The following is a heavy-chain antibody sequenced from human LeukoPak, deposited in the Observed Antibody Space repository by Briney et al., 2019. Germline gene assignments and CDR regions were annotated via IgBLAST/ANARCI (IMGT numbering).Heavy chain of an antibody. CDR3: AKETYGSGSTDY. CDR1: GFTFSSYA. D-gene: IGHD3-10*01. V-gene: IGHV3-23*01. Sequence: GGSLRLSCAASGFTFSSYAMCWVRQAPGKGLEWASAIGGSGGSTFYADSVKGRFTISRDNSKNTLYLQMNSLRAEDTAVYYCAKETYGSGSTDYWGQGTLVTVSS. J-gene: IGHJ4*02. CDR2: IGGSGGST.